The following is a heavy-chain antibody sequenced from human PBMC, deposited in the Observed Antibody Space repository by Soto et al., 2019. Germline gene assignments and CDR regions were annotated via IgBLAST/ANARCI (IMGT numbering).Heavy chain of an antibody. CDR3: ARWGVDDFWSGYYSDY. CDR2: ISHGGSNK. Sequence: PGGSLRLSCAASGFTFSSYGMHWVRQAPGKGLEWVADISHGGSNKYFVDSVKGRFTISRDNAKNSPYLQMNSLRAEDTAVYYCARWGVDDFWSGYYSDYWGQGTLVTVSS. CDR1: GFTFSSYG. V-gene: IGHV3-30*03. J-gene: IGHJ4*02. D-gene: IGHD3-3*01.